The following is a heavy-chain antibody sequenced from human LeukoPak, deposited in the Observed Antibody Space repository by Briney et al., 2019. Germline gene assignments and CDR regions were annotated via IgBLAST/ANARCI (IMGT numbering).Heavy chain of an antibody. CDR3: AREVALRYYYYGMDV. Sequence: SETLSLTCTVSGGSISSSSYYWGWIRQPPGKGLEWIGSIYYSGSTYYNPFLKSRVTISVDTSKNQFSLKLSPVTAADTAVYYCAREVALRYYYYGMDVWGQGTTVTVSS. D-gene: IGHD5-12*01. V-gene: IGHV4-39*07. J-gene: IGHJ6*02. CDR2: IYYSGST. CDR1: GGSISSSSYY.